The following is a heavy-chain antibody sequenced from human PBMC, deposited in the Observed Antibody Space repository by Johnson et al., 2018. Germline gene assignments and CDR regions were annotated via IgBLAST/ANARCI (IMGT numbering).Heavy chain of an antibody. CDR1: GFTFSSYG. J-gene: IGHJ3*02. D-gene: IGHD3-22*01. V-gene: IGHV3-33*01. CDR2: IWYDGSNK. CDR3: AREPYYYDSSGYYYPDAFYI. Sequence: QVQLVQSGGGVVQPGRSLRLSCAASGFTFSSYGMHWVRQAPGKGLEWVAVIWYDGSNKYYADSVKGRFIISRDHAKNTWYLQMNSLRAEDTAVYYCAREPYYYDSSGYYYPDAFYIWGQGTMVTVSS.